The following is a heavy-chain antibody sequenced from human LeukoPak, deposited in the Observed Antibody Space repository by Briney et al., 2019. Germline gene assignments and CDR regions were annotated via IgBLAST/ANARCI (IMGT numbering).Heavy chain of an antibody. J-gene: IGHJ4*02. Sequence: GGSLRLSCAASGFNFGNSAMTWVRQAPGKGLEWVSGISGGSTYYADSVKGRFTISRDSSRSTLFLQMNSLRAEDTAVYYCAKGPQVGSGYHPDYWGQGTLVTVSS. D-gene: IGHD3-22*01. CDR3: AKGPQVGSGYHPDY. CDR2: ISGGST. CDR1: GFNFGNSA. V-gene: IGHV3-23*01.